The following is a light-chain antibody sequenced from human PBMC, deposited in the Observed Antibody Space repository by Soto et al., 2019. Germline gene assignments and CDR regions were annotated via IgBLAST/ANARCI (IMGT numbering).Light chain of an antibody. J-gene: IGLJ2*01. CDR2: KDS. CDR1: VLAKKY. CDR3: YSAADNNVV. Sequence: SYELTQPSSVSVSPGQTARITCSGDVLAKKYARWFQQKPGQAPVLVIYKDSERPSGIPERFSGSSSGTTVTLTISGAQVEDEADYYCYSAADNNVVFDGGTQLTVL. V-gene: IGLV3-27*01.